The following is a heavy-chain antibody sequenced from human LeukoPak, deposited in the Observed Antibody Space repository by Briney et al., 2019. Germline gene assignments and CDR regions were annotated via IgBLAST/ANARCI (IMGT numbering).Heavy chain of an antibody. CDR1: GFTFSTYT. J-gene: IGHJ4*02. CDR3: GRAYSGSSPFDY. V-gene: IGHV3-21*01. CDR2: ISSSSYYI. D-gene: IGHD1-26*01. Sequence: GGSLRLSCTASGFTFSTYTMNWVGQAPGKGLEWVSSISSSSYYIYYADSVKGRFTISRYNAKNSLFLQQNSLRGEDTAVSYCGRAYSGSSPFDYWGQGTLVTVSS.